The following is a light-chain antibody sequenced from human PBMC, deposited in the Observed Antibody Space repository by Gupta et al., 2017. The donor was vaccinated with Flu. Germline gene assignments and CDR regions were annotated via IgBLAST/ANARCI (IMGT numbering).Light chain of an antibody. J-gene: IGKJ2*01. CDR3: QQYSSSSVNT. V-gene: IGKV3-20*01. CDR1: QSVSGRY. Sequence: ESVLTQSPGTLSLSPGERATLSCRASQSVSGRYLAWYQQKPGQAPRLLVYGTSIRATDIPDRFSGSGSGTDFTLTISRLEPEDFAVYYCQQYSSSSVNTFGQGTKLQIK. CDR2: GTS.